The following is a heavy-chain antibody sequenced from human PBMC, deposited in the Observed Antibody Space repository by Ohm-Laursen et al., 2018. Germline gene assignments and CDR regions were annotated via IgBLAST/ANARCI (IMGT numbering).Heavy chain of an antibody. Sequence: ASVKVSCKASGYTFTSYDINWVRQATGQGLEWMGWMNPNSGNTGYAQKFQGRVTMTRNTSISTAYMELSSLRSEDTAVYYCARGARYYDFWSGYYDYWGQGTLVTVSS. J-gene: IGHJ4*02. CDR2: MNPNSGNT. CDR1: GYTFTSYD. CDR3: ARGARYYDFWSGYYDY. V-gene: IGHV1-8*01. D-gene: IGHD3-3*01.